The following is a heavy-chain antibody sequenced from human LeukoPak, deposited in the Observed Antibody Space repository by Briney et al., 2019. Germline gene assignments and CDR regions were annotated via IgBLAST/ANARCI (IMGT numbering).Heavy chain of an antibody. CDR3: ARDSLLRYFDSSLYYYGMDV. Sequence: SETLSLTCTVSGGSISSYYWSWIRQPPGKGLEWIGYIYYSGSTNYNPSLKSRVTISVDTSKNQFSLKLSSVTAADTAVYYCARDSLLRYFDSSLYYYGMDVWGQGTTVTASS. V-gene: IGHV4-59*01. CDR2: IYYSGST. CDR1: GGSISSYY. J-gene: IGHJ6*02. D-gene: IGHD3-9*01.